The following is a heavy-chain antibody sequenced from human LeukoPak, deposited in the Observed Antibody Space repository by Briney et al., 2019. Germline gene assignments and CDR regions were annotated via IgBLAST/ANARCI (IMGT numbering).Heavy chain of an antibody. CDR3: ARAGGQEMATVNWFDP. J-gene: IGHJ5*02. CDR2: INPSGGST. D-gene: IGHD5-24*01. CDR1: GCTFTSYY. V-gene: IGHV1-46*01. Sequence: GASVKVSCKASGCTFTSYYMHWVRQAPGQGLEWMGIINPSGGSTSYAQKFQGRVTMTRDMSTSTVYMELSSLRSEDTAVYYCARAGGQEMATVNWFDPWGQGTLVTVSS.